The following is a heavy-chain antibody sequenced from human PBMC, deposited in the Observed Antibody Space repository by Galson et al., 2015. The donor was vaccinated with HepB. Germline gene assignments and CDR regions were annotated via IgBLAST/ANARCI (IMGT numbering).Heavy chain of an antibody. V-gene: IGHV1-69*04. D-gene: IGHD1-26*01. J-gene: IGHJ4*02. CDR1: GYTFTSYG. CDR3: AIYSGSPSRN. CDR2: IIPILGIA. Sequence: SVKVSCKASGYTFTSYGISWVRQAPGQGLGWMGRIIPILGIANYAQKFQGRVTITADKSTSTAYMELSSLRSEDTAVYYCAIYSGSPSRNWGQGTLVTVSS.